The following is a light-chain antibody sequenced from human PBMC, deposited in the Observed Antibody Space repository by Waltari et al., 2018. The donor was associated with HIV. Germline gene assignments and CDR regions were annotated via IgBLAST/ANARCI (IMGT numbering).Light chain of an antibody. J-gene: IGLJ2*01. V-gene: IGLV1-44*01. CDR1: TSNNGSNT. Sequence: QSVLTQPPSASGTPGQRVTIPCSGRTSNNGSNTVNWYQHRPGTAPKLHIYNNKQRPSGVPDRISGSKSGTSASLAISGLQSEDEADYYCAAWDDSLNGVVFGGGTKLTVL. CDR2: NNK. CDR3: AAWDDSLNGVV.